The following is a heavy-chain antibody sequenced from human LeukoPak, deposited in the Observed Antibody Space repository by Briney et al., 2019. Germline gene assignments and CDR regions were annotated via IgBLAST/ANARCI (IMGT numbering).Heavy chain of an antibody. D-gene: IGHD3-9*01. V-gene: IGHV4-59*01. CDR2: IYYSGST. J-gene: IGHJ4*02. CDR3: AREAHSRILTGYFDY. CDR1: GGSISSYY. Sequence: SETLSLTCTVSGGSISSYYWSWIRQPPGKGLEWIGYIYYSGSTNYNPSLKSRVTISVDTSKNQFSLKLSSVTAADTAVYYCAREAHSRILTGYFDYWGQGTLVTVSS.